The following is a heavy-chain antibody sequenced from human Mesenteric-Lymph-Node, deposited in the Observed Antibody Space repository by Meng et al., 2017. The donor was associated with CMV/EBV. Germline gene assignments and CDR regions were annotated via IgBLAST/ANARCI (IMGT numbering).Heavy chain of an antibody. CDR1: SFSTFP. CDR3: ARAGYNSTWNRISYFDY. Sequence: SFSTFPINWVRPAPGQGLQWVGGIIPIFGTTNYAQKFQGRVTITADKSTSTVYMDLSNLKSEDTAMYYCARAGYNSTWNRISYFDYWGQGTLVTVSS. J-gene: IGHJ4*02. D-gene: IGHD6-13*01. CDR2: IIPIFGTT. V-gene: IGHV1-69*06.